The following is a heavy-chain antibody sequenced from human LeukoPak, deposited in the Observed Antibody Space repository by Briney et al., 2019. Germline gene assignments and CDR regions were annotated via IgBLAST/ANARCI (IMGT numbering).Heavy chain of an antibody. CDR2: FDPENAEI. CDR1: GNTLRELP. V-gene: IGHV1-24*01. Sequence: ASVKVSCKLSGNTLRELPIQWVRQAGGKGLESMAGFDPENAEIVYAQNFQGRVSMTEDTSTNKAYMELTRLTYDETALYYCATRGSDFWSGFDYWGQGTQVTVSS. CDR3: ATRGSDFWSGFDY. J-gene: IGHJ4*02. D-gene: IGHD3-3*01.